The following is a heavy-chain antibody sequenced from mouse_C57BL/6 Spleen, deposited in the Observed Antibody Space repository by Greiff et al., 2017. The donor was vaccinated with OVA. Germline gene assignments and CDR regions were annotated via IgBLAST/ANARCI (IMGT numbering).Heavy chain of an antibody. CDR1: GYTFTSSG. D-gene: IGHD4-1*01. CDR3: ARSSGTDCDY. J-gene: IGHJ2*01. Sequence: QVQLQQSGAELARPGASVKLSCKASGYTFTSSGISWVTQRTGQGLEWIGEIYPRSGNTYYNEKFKGKAKLTADKSSITAYMERRSRTSEDSAVYFCARSSGTDCDYWGQGTTLTVSS. V-gene: IGHV1-81*01. CDR2: IYPRSGNT.